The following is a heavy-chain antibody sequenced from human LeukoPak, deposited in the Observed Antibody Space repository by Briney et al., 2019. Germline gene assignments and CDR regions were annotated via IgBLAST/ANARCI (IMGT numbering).Heavy chain of an antibody. D-gene: IGHD1-14*01. Sequence: GGSLRLSCAASGFTFSKYWMLWVRQAPGKGLESVSRINTDGTVTTYADSVKGRFTVSRDNADNTMFLQMNSVRDEDTAVYYCANQYFDYWGQGTLVIVSS. V-gene: IGHV3-74*01. CDR3: ANQYFDY. CDR2: INTDGTVT. CDR1: GFTFSKYW. J-gene: IGHJ4*02.